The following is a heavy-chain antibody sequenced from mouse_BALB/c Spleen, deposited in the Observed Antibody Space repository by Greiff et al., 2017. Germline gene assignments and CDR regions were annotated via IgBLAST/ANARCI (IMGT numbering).Heavy chain of an antibody. Sequence: QVQLKQSGAELVRPGVSVKISCKGSGYTFTDYAMHWVKQSHAKSLEWIGVISTYYGDASYNQKFKGKATMTVDKSSSTAYMELARLTSEDSAIYYCARSNYGSSYDAMDYWGQGTSVTVSS. V-gene: IGHV1S137*01. CDR3: ARSNYGSSYDAMDY. J-gene: IGHJ4*01. D-gene: IGHD1-1*01. CDR2: ISTYYGDA. CDR1: GYTFTDYA.